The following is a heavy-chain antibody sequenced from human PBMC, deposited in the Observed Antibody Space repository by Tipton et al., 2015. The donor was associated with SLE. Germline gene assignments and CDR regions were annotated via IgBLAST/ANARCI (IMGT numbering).Heavy chain of an antibody. CDR1: SDSISSYY. D-gene: IGHD1-26*01. CDR3: ARDQVRVGDLGF. Sequence: TLSLTCTVSSDSISSYYWNWIRQPPGKGLEWIGHIHHSGSTTYNPSLQSRVTISRNPSKNQFSLKLTSVTAADTAVFYCARDQVRVGDLGFWGQGSLVTVSS. V-gene: IGHV4-59*01. J-gene: IGHJ4*02. CDR2: IHHSGST.